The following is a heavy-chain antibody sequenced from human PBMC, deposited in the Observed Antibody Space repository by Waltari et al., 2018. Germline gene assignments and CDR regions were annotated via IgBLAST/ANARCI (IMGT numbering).Heavy chain of an antibody. Sequence: VQLVESGGGVVQPGRSLRLSCAASGFTFSSYGMHWVRQAPGKGLEWVAVISYDGSNKYYADSVKGRFTISRDNSKNTLYLQMNSLRAEDTAVYYCAKPQYDYIWGSYRNDAFDIWGQGTMVTVSS. CDR1: GFTFSSYG. J-gene: IGHJ3*02. CDR2: ISYDGSNK. CDR3: AKPQYDYIWGSYRNDAFDI. V-gene: IGHV3-30*18. D-gene: IGHD3-16*02.